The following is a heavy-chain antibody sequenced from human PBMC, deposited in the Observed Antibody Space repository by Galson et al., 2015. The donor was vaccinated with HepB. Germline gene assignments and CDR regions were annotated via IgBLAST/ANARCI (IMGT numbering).Heavy chain of an antibody. CDR1: GFTFSGSA. CDR2: IRSKANSYAT. Sequence: SLRLSCAASGFTFSGSAMHWVRQASGKGLEWVGRIRSKANSYATAYAASVKGRFTISRDDSKNTAYLQMNSLKTEDTAVYYCTRDSSGWNHLIDYWGQGTLVTVSS. J-gene: IGHJ4*02. CDR3: TRDSSGWNHLIDY. V-gene: IGHV3-73*01. D-gene: IGHD6-19*01.